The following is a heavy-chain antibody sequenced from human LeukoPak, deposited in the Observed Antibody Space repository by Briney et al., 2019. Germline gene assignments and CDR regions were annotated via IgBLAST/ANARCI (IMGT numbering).Heavy chain of an antibody. V-gene: IGHV3-49*04. CDR3: TRVPYYYDSSGYLGFDY. CDR1: GFTFGDYA. D-gene: IGHD3-22*01. CDR2: IRSKAYGGTT. Sequence: GGSLRLSCTASGFTFGDYAMSWVRQAPGKGLEWVGFIRSKAYGGTTEYAASVKSRFTISRDDPKSIAYLQMNSLKTEDTAVYYCTRVPYYYDSSGYLGFDYWGQGTLVTVSS. J-gene: IGHJ4*02.